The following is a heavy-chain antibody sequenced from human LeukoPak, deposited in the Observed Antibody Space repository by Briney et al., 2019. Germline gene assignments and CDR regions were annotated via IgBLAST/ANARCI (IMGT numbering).Heavy chain of an antibody. Sequence: ASVKVSCKASGGTFSSYAISWVRQAPGRGLEWMGRIIPIFGTANYAQKFQGRVTITTDESTSTAYMELSSLRSEDTAVYYCASIGVRYYDFWTGAFDIWGQGTMVTVSS. J-gene: IGHJ3*02. CDR2: IIPIFGTA. CDR3: ASIGVRYYDFWTGAFDI. V-gene: IGHV1-69*05. D-gene: IGHD3-3*01. CDR1: GGTFSSYA.